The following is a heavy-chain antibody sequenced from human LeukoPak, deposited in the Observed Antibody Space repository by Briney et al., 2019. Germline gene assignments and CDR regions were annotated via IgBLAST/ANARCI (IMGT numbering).Heavy chain of an antibody. V-gene: IGHV3-53*01. J-gene: IGHJ3*01. Sequence: GRSLRLSCAASGFTVSTNYMSWVRQAPGKGLEWVSVIYSGGSIYYADSVKGRFTISRHNSENSLYLQMSSLRADDTAVYYCARFRGSWFFDVWGQGTMVTVSS. CDR2: IYSGGSI. CDR1: GFTVSTNY. D-gene: IGHD6-13*01. CDR3: ARFRGSWFFDV.